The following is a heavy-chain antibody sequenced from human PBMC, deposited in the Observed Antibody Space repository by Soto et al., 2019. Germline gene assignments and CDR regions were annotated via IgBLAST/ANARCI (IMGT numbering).Heavy chain of an antibody. D-gene: IGHD4-17*01. CDR3: ARVPMVDGDLFDY. Sequence: GVPVKVSCEASCYTFTSYGISWVRQAPGQGLEWMGWISAYNGNTNYAQKLQGRVTMTTDTSTSTAYMELRSLRSDDTAVYYCARVPMVDGDLFDYWGQGTLVTVSS. CDR2: ISAYNGNT. V-gene: IGHV1-18*01. CDR1: CYTFTSYG. J-gene: IGHJ4*02.